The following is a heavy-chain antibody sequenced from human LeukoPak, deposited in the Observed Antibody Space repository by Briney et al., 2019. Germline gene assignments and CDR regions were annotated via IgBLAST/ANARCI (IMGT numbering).Heavy chain of an antibody. J-gene: IGHJ4*02. V-gene: IGHV3-7*01. D-gene: IGHD1-26*01. Sequence: PGGSLRLSCAASGFTFSGYRMSWVRQAPGKGPEWVANIKQDESEKYYVDSVKGRFTISRDNAKNSLYLQMNSLRAEDTAVYYCARDKAVGPTLLDYWGQGTLVTVSS. CDR1: GFTFSGYR. CDR3: ARDKAVGPTLLDY. CDR2: IKQDESEK.